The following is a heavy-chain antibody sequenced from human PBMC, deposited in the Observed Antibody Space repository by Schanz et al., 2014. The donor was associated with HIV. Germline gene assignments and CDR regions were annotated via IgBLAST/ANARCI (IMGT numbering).Heavy chain of an antibody. Sequence: EVQLVESGGDLVQRGGSLRLSCAASGFTFRSYGMHWVRQAPGKGLVWVSRINSDGSSTSYADSVKGRFTISRDNAKNTLYLQMNSLRAEDTAVYYCANSGYCTNGICYTRGDGMDVWGQGTTVTVSS. CDR3: ANSGYCTNGICYTRGDGMDV. CDR2: INSDGSST. CDR1: GFTFRSYG. J-gene: IGHJ6*02. V-gene: IGHV3-74*02. D-gene: IGHD2-8*01.